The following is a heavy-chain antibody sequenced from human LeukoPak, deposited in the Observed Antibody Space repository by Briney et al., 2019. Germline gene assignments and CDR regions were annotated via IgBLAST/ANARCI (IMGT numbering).Heavy chain of an antibody. CDR2: FDPEDGET. J-gene: IGHJ4*02. CDR3: ATGLVGYDFWSGYRLDY. D-gene: IGHD3-3*01. V-gene: IGHV1-24*01. CDR1: GYTLTELS. Sequence: ASVTVSCKVSGYTLTELSMHWVRQAPGKGLEWMGGFDPEDGETIYAQKFQGRVTMTEDTSTDTAYMELSSLRSEDTAVYYCATGLVGYDFWSGYRLDYWGQGTLVTVSS.